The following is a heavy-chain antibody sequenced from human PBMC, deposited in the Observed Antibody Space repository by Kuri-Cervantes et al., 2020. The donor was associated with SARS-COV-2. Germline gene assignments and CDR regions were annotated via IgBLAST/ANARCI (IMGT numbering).Heavy chain of an antibody. CDR3: FSGYYDFWSGYETPYYYYGMDV. J-gene: IGHJ6*02. CDR2: ISGSGGST. D-gene: IGHD3-3*01. CDR1: GFTFSSYA. Sequence: GGSLRLSCAASGFTFSSYAMNWVRQAPGKGLEWVSAISGSGGSTYYADSVKGRFTISRDNSKNTLYLQMNSLRAEDTAVYYCFSGYYDFWSGYETPYYYYGMDVWGQGTTVTVSS. V-gene: IGHV3-23*01.